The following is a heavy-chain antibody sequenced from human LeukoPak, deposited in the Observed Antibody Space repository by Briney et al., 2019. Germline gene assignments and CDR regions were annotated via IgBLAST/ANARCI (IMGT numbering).Heavy chain of an antibody. CDR3: ARDEFIGYSSSWYAYYYYMDV. CDR1: GGSISSGDYY. V-gene: IGHV4-61*02. Sequence: PSQTLSLTCTVSGGSISSGDYYWSWIRQPAGKGLEWIGRIYTSGSTNYNPSLKSRVTMSVDTSKNQFSLKLSAVTAADTAVYYCARDEFIGYSSSWYAYYYYMDVWGKGTTVTVSS. J-gene: IGHJ6*03. CDR2: IYTSGST. D-gene: IGHD6-13*01.